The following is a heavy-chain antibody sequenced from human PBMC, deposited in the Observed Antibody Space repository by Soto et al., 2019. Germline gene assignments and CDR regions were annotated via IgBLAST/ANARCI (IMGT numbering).Heavy chain of an antibody. CDR3: TTCQLELGPTVGYYYYYGMDV. V-gene: IGHV1-69*13. D-gene: IGHD1-7*01. J-gene: IGHJ6*02. CDR1: GGTFSSYA. Sequence: GASVKVSCKASGGTFSSYAISWVRQAPGQGLEWMGGIIPIFGTANYAQKFQGRVTITADESTSTAYMELNSLKTEDTAVYYCTTCQLELGPTVGYYYYYGMDVWGQGTTVTVSS. CDR2: IIPIFGTA.